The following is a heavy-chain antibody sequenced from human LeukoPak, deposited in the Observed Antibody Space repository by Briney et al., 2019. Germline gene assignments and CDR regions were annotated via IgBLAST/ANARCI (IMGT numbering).Heavy chain of an antibody. J-gene: IGHJ3*02. V-gene: IGHV3-43*01. Sequence: GGSLRLSCAASGFTFDDYTMHWVRQAPGKGLEWVSLISWDGGSTYYADSVKGRFTISRDNSKNTLYLQMNSLRAEDKAVYYCAKGGQWRPGGEFGIWGQGTMVTVSS. D-gene: IGHD6-19*01. CDR3: AKGGQWRPGGEFGI. CDR2: ISWDGGST. CDR1: GFTFDDYT.